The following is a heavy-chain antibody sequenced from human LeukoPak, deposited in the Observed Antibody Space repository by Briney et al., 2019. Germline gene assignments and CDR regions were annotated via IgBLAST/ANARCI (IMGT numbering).Heavy chain of an antibody. CDR3: ARGMYSSNPSFDY. J-gene: IGHJ4*02. Sequence: ASVKVSCKASGYTFTSYDINWVRQATGQGLEWMGWMNPNSGNTGYAQKFQGRVTITRNTSISTAYMELSSLRSEDTAVYYCARGMYSSNPSFDYWGQGTLVTVSS. CDR1: GYTFTSYD. CDR2: MNPNSGNT. V-gene: IGHV1-8*03. D-gene: IGHD6-13*01.